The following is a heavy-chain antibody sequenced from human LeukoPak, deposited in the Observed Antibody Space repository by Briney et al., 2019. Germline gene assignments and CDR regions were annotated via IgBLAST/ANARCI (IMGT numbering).Heavy chain of an antibody. CDR1: GGSITSKTYY. J-gene: IGHJ4*02. D-gene: IGHD3-22*01. CDR3: ARTPPPDFYDSSGYYYEGGDY. CDR2: IYYNGST. Sequence: PSETLSLTCTVSGGSITSKTYYWAWIRQPPGKGLEWIGNIYYNGSTYYTPSLKSRLTISEDASKNQFSLKLSSVAAADTAVYYCARTPPPDFYDSSGYYYEGGDYWGQGTLVTVSS. V-gene: IGHV4-39*01.